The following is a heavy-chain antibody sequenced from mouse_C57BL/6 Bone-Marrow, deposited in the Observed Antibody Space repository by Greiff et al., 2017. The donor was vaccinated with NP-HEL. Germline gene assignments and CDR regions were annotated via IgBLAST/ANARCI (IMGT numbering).Heavy chain of an antibody. D-gene: IGHD4-1*01. Sequence: EVKLVESGGDLVKPGGSLKLSCAAYGFTFSSYGMSWVRQTPDKRLEWVATISSGGSYTYYPDSVKGRFTISRDNAKNTLYLQMSSLKSEDTAMYYCARHGTNWDRYYAMDYWGQGTSVTVSS. CDR2: ISSGGSYT. J-gene: IGHJ4*01. CDR1: GFTFSSYG. CDR3: ARHGTNWDRYYAMDY. V-gene: IGHV5-6*01.